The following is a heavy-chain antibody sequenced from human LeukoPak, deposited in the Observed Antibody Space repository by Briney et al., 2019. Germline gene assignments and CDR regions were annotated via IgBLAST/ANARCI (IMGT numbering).Heavy chain of an antibody. J-gene: IGHJ6*03. CDR3: ARDAVAYMDV. CDR1: GYIFTGYY. V-gene: IGHV1-2*02. Sequence: GASVKVSCKASGYIFTGYYMHWVRQAPGQGLEWMGWINPNSGDTNYAQKFQGRVTMTRDTSISTAYMELSRLRSDDTAVYYCARDAVAYMDVWGKGTTVTVSS. CDR2: INPNSGDT. D-gene: IGHD6-19*01.